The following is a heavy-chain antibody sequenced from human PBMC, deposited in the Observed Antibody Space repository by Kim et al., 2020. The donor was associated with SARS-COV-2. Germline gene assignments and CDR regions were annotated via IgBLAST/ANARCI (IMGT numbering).Heavy chain of an antibody. CDR2: ISSSSGTI. CDR3: AREGRNYYDSSGKFDY. D-gene: IGHD3-22*01. J-gene: IGHJ4*02. Sequence: GGSLRLSCAASGFTFGSYAMNWVRQAPGKGLEWVSYISSSSGTIYYADSVKGRFTISRDNAKNSLYLQMNSLRAEDTAVYYCAREGRNYYDSSGKFDYWGQGTLVTVSS. V-gene: IGHV3-48*04. CDR1: GFTFGSYA.